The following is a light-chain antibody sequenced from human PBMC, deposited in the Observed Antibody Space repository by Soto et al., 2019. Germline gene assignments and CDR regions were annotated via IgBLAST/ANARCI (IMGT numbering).Light chain of an antibody. CDR3: LQYNGNPFT. V-gene: IGKV1-17*03. CDR2: GAS. CDR1: QGIHVY. Sequence: DIQMTQSPSAMSASVGDRVTITCRASQGIHVYLAWFQQKPGRVPRRLIYGASTLQSGVPSRFSGSGSATEFTLTISSLQPEDFATYYCLQYNGNPFTFGPGTKVDIK. J-gene: IGKJ3*01.